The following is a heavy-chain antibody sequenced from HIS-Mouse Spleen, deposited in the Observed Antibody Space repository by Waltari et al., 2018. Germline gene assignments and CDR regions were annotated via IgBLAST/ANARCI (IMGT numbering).Heavy chain of an antibody. Sequence: QVQLQQWGAGLLKPSETLSLTCAVYGGSFSGYYWSWIRQPPGKGREWIGEINHSGSTHYNPSTKGLVTISVDTSKNQFSLKLSSVTAADTAVYYCASPVGEQQLVGRRFAFDIWGQGTMVTVSS. V-gene: IGHV4-34*01. CDR2: INHSGST. D-gene: IGHD6-13*01. J-gene: IGHJ3*02. CDR3: ASPVGEQQLVGRRFAFDI. CDR1: GGSFSGYY.